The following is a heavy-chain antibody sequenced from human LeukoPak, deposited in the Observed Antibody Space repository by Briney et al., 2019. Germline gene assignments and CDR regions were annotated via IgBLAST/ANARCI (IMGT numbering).Heavy chain of an antibody. D-gene: IGHD2-2*01. CDR2: ISYDGSNK. J-gene: IGHJ6*02. Sequence: GRSLRLSCAASGFTFSSYGMHWVRQAPGKGLEWVAVISYDGSNKYYADSVKGRFTISRDNSKNTLYLQMNSLRAEDTAVYYCAKDLGYCSSTSCYLFYGMDVWGQGTTVTVSS. V-gene: IGHV3-30*18. CDR3: AKDLGYCSSTSCYLFYGMDV. CDR1: GFTFSSYG.